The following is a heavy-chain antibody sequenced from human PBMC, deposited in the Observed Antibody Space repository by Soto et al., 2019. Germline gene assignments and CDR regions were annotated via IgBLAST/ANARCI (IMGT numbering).Heavy chain of an antibody. CDR1: GGSFSGYY. V-gene: IGHV4-34*01. D-gene: IGHD1-26*01. CDR3: ALGGVGPFGY. Sequence: SETLSLTCAVYGGSFSGYYWSWIRQPPGKGLEWIGEINHSGSTNYNPSLKSRVTISVDTSKNQFSLKLSSVTAADTGLYYFALGGVGPFGYRGPGTLVTVSS. J-gene: IGHJ4*02. CDR2: INHSGST.